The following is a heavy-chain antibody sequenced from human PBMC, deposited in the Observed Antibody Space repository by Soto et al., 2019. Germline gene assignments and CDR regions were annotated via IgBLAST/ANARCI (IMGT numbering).Heavy chain of an antibody. CDR3: ATWRYDY. CDR1: GDSVSSNSAA. Sequence: PSQTLSLTCAIPGDSVSSNSAAWNWIRHSPSRGLEWLGRTYYRSKWYNDYAVSLRGRITINPDTTKNQFSLQLNSATPEDTAVYYCATWRYDYWGQGTLVTVSS. V-gene: IGHV6-1*01. J-gene: IGHJ4*02. CDR2: TYYRSKWYN.